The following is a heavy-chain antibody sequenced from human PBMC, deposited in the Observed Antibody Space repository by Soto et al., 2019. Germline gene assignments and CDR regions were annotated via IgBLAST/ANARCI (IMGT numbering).Heavy chain of an antibody. CDR3: ARAGLAPFDY. Sequence: GGSLRLSCAASGFTFSNYNMNWVRQTPGKGLEWVSYITYSSTTISYADSVNGRFTISRDNAKNSLYLQMNSLRDEDTAVYYCARAGLAPFDYWGQGTLVTVSS. CDR2: ITYSSTTI. CDR1: GFTFSNYN. V-gene: IGHV3-48*02. J-gene: IGHJ4*02. D-gene: IGHD6-19*01.